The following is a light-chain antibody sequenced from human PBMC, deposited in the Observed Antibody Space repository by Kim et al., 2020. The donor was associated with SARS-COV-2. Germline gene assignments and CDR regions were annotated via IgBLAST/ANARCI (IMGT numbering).Light chain of an antibody. J-gene: IGKJ1*01. V-gene: IGKV1-5*03. CDR2: RES. Sequence: SASVGDRVTITCRASHNIFRLLAWFQQKPGKAPKLLIHRESILESGVPSRFSGSASGTEFTLTISSLQPDDSATYYCQQYNSHSTFGQGTKVDIK. CDR3: QQYNSHST. CDR1: HNIFRL.